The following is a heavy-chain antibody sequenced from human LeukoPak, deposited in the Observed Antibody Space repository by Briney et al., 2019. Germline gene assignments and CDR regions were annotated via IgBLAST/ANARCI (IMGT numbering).Heavy chain of an antibody. CDR1: GFTFSSYA. CDR2: ISGSGGST. J-gene: IGHJ4*02. V-gene: IGHV3-23*01. CDR3: AKDRDYYDSSGYCSYFDY. Sequence: GGSLRLSCAASGFTFSSYAMSWVRQAPGKGLEWVSAISGSGGSTYYADSVKGRFTISRDNSKNTLYLQMNSLRAEDTAVYYCAKDRDYYDSSGYCSYFDYWGQGTLVTVSS. D-gene: IGHD3-22*01.